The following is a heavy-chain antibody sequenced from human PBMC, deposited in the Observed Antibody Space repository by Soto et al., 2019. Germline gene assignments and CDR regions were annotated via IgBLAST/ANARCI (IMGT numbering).Heavy chain of an antibody. V-gene: IGHV1-2*02. D-gene: IGHD4-17*01. CDR1: GYTFTAYC. Sequence: QVQLVQSGAEVQKPGASVQFSGKASGYTFTAYCIHWVRQAPGAGLEWMAWINVYTGDAGLAPEFQGRVIVTGDTCIKTVYMALSGLGSADTAFYYCAMGSTAVTPLGDYWCQGTLVSVAS. CDR3: AMGSTAVTPLGDY. J-gene: IGHJ4*02. CDR2: INVYTGDA.